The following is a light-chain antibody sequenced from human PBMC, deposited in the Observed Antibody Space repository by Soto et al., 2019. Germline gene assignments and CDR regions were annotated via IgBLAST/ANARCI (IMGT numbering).Light chain of an antibody. CDR1: QSVSNNY. CDR3: QQYGSSSALT. J-gene: IGKJ4*01. CDR2: GAS. Sequence: EIVLTQSPDTLSLSPGERATLSCRASQSVSNNYLAWYQQKAGQAPRLVIYGASSRAAGVPDRFSGSGSGTDFTLTISRLEPADFAVYYCQQYGSSSALTFGGGTKVEIK. V-gene: IGKV3-20*01.